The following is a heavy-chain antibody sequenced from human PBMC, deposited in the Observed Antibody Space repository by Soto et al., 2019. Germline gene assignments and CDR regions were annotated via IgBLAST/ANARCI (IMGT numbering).Heavy chain of an antibody. V-gene: IGHV4-39*01. D-gene: IGHD3-16*01. CDR1: GGSISSSNYY. CDR3: ARRDSRGGSYDY. CDR2: IYYSGST. Sequence: SETLSLTCTVSGGSISSSNYYWGWIRQPPGKGLEWIGSIYYSGSTYYNPSLKSRVTISVDTSKNQFSLKLSSVTAADTAVYYCARRDSRGGSYDYWGQGTLVTVSS. J-gene: IGHJ4*02.